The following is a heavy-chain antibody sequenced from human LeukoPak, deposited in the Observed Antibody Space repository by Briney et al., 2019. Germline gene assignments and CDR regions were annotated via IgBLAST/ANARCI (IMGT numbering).Heavy chain of an antibody. CDR2: IYYSGST. CDR1: GGSISSYY. Sequence: SETLSLTCTVSGGSISSYYWSWIRQPPGKGLEWIGYIYYSGSTNYNPSLKSRVTISVDTSKNQFSLKLSSVTAADTAVYYCAREAFYDSSGSMIGGMDVWGQGTTVTVSS. CDR3: AREAFYDSSGSMIGGMDV. D-gene: IGHD3-22*01. V-gene: IGHV4-59*01. J-gene: IGHJ6*02.